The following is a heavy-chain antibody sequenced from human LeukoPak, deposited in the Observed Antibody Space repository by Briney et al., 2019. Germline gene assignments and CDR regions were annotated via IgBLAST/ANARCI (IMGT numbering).Heavy chain of an antibody. CDR3: ARVGSGSSNAFDI. Sequence: PGGSLRLSCAASGFTFSSYSMNWVRQAPEKGLEWVSSISSSSSYIYYADSVKGRFTISRDNAKNSLYLQMNSLRTEDTAVYYCARVGSGSSNAFDIWGQGTMVTVSS. D-gene: IGHD1-26*01. CDR2: ISSSSSYI. V-gene: IGHV3-21*01. CDR1: GFTFSSYS. J-gene: IGHJ3*02.